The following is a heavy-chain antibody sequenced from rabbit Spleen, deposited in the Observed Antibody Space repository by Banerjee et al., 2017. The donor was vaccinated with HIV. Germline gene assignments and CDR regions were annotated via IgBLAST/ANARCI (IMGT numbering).Heavy chain of an antibody. Sequence: QSLEESGGDLVKPGASLTLTCKASGIDFRSYQYMCWVRQAPGKGLEWIVCVDTGSSGFTYFASWAKGRFTITKTSSTTVTLQMTSLTAADTATYFCARDLAGYVGFCYISYLDLWGPGTLVTVS. J-gene: IGHJ4*01. CDR3: ARDLAGYVGFCYISYLDL. CDR1: GIDFRSYQY. V-gene: IGHV1S40*01. D-gene: IGHD4-2*01. CDR2: VDTGSSGFT.